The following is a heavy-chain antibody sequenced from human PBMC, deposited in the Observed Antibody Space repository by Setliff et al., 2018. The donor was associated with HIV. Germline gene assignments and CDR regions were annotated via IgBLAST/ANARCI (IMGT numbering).Heavy chain of an antibody. CDR1: GFTFTDYH. J-gene: IGHJ4*02. Sequence: GSLRLSCVASGFTFTDYHMSWVRQAPGKGLEWISYISRDSYTTYTDSVKGRFTISRDNAKNSLYLQMNSLRAEDTAVYYCARSRAAVYFDYWGQGTLVTVSS. V-gene: IGHV3-11*06. D-gene: IGHD6-25*01. CDR3: ARSRAAVYFDY. CDR2: ISRDSYT.